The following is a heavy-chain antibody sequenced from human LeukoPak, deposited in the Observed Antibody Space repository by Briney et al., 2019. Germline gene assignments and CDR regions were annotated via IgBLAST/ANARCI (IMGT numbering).Heavy chain of an antibody. V-gene: IGHV4-59*01. CDR3: ARFIVGATTRFDY. CDR1: GGSISSYY. J-gene: IGHJ4*02. Sequence: SETLSLTCTVSGGSISSYYWSWIRQPPGKGLEWIGYIYYSGSTNYNPSLKSRVTISVDTSKNQFSLRLSSVTAADTAVYYCARFIVGATTRFDYRGQGTLVTVSS. D-gene: IGHD1-26*01. CDR2: IYYSGST.